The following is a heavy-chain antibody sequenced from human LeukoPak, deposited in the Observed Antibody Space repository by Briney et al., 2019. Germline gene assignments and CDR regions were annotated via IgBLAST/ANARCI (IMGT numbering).Heavy chain of an antibody. Sequence: PGGSLRLSCVASGFAFSDYAMSWVRQAPGKGLEWVSAINGGGTSTYYADSVKGRFTISRDNSKNTLYLQINSLRAEDTALNYCAKSNYFDYWGRGSLVTVSS. CDR2: INGGGTST. V-gene: IGHV3-23*01. CDR3: AKSNYFDY. J-gene: IGHJ4*02. CDR1: GFAFSDYA.